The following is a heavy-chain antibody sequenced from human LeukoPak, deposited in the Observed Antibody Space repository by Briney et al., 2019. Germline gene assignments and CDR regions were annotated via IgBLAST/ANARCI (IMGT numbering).Heavy chain of an antibody. J-gene: IGHJ4*02. CDR1: GGSISSYY. CDR3: ARVAARRIFDY. V-gene: IGHV4-59*01. Sequence: SETLSLTCTASGGSISSYYWSWIRQPAGKGLEWIGYIYYSGSTNYNPSLKSRVTISVDTSKNQFSLKLSSVTAADTAVYYCARVAARRIFDYWGQGTLVTVSS. D-gene: IGHD6-6*01. CDR2: IYYSGST.